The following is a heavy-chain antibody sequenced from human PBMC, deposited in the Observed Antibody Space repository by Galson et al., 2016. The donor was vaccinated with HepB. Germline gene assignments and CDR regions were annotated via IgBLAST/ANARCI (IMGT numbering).Heavy chain of an antibody. D-gene: IGHD5-18*01. CDR3: ARDPGVTTSYYYGLDV. Sequence: SVKVSCKASGGTFSSYAISWVRQAPGQGLEWMGGIIPIFGTANYAQKFQGRVTITADESTSTAYMELSSLRSEDTAVYYCARDPGVTTSYYYGLDVWGQGTLVTVSS. CDR2: IIPIFGTA. V-gene: IGHV1-69*13. CDR1: GGTFSSYA. J-gene: IGHJ6*02.